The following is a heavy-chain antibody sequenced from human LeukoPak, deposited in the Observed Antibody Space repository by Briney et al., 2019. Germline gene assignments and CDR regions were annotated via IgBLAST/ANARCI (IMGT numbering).Heavy chain of an antibody. CDR3: ARGGWAIVVVPTNEGFGY. CDR1: GGSFSGYY. D-gene: IGHD2-2*01. CDR2: INHSGST. V-gene: IGHV4-34*01. Sequence: SETLSLTCAVYGGSFSGYYWSWIRQPPGKGLEWIGEINHSGSTNYNPSLKSRVTISVDTSKNQFSLKLSSVTAADTAVYYCARGGWAIVVVPTNEGFGYWGQGTLVTASS. J-gene: IGHJ4*02.